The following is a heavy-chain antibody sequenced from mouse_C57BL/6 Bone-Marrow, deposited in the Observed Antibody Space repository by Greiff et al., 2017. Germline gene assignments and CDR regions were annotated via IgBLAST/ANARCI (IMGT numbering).Heavy chain of an antibody. Sequence: VQLQQSGPGLVQPSQSLSITCTVSGFSLTSYGVHWVRQSPGKGLEWLGVIWSGGSTDTNAAFISRLGISKDNSKSQVVLKMNSLQADDTAIYYCSRTLFAYWGQGTLVTGSA. CDR1: GFSLTSYG. CDR3: SRTLFAY. CDR2: IWSGGST. J-gene: IGHJ3*01. V-gene: IGHV2-2*01.